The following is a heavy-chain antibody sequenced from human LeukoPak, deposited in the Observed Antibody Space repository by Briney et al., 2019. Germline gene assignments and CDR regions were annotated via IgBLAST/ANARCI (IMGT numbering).Heavy chain of an antibody. Sequence: PGGSLRLSCAASGFTFNNYWMSWVRQAPGKGLEWVANIKQEGSEKYYVDSLKGRFTISRDNAKNSLYLQMNSRRAEDTAVYYCARRRDGYNYEFYYYYYMDVWGKGTTVTVSS. V-gene: IGHV3-7*01. J-gene: IGHJ6*03. D-gene: IGHD5-24*01. CDR2: IKQEGSEK. CDR1: GFTFNNYW. CDR3: ARRRDGYNYEFYYYYYMDV.